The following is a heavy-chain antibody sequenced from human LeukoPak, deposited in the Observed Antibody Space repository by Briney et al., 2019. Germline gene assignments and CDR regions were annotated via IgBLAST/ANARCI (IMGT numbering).Heavy chain of an antibody. V-gene: IGHV3-21*01. CDR1: GFTFSSYS. CDR2: ISSSSSYI. CDR3: ARDGEYYYGSGSYSNWFDP. Sequence: PGGSLRLSCAASGFTFSSYSMNWVRQAPGKGLKWVSSISSSSSYIYYADSVKGRFTISRDNAKNSLYLQMNSLRAEDTAVYYCARDGEYYYGSGSYSNWFDPWGQGTLVTVSS. J-gene: IGHJ5*02. D-gene: IGHD3-10*01.